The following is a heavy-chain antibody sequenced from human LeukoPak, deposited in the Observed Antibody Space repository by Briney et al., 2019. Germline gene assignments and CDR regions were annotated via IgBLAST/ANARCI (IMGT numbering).Heavy chain of an antibody. J-gene: IGHJ4*02. D-gene: IGHD7-27*01. V-gene: IGHV3-48*04. CDR3: ARDANWGSLDY. CDR2: ISSSSSTI. CDR1: GFTFSSYS. Sequence: HAGGSLRLSCAASGFTFSSYSMNWVRQAPGKGLEWVSYISSSSSTIYYADSVKGRFTISRDNAKNSLYLQMNSLRAEDTAVYYCARDANWGSLDYWGQGTLVTVSS.